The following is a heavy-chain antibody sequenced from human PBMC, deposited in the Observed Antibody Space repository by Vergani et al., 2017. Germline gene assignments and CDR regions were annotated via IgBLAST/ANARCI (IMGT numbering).Heavy chain of an antibody. V-gene: IGHV5-51*01. J-gene: IGHJ4*02. CDR3: ARRYCSGNYGTYFDY. CDR1: GYSFTNFW. Sequence: EVQLVQSGAEVKKPGESLKISCQVSGYSFTNFWIGWVRQKPGKGLECMGMIYPGDSDTIYSPAFRGQVTISADKSITTAYLQWGSLQASDTAIYYCARRYCSGNYGTYFDYWGQGTRVTVSS. CDR2: IYPGDSDT. D-gene: IGHD2-15*01.